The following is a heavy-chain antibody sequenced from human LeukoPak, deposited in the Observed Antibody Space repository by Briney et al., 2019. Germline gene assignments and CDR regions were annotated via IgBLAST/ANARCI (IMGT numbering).Heavy chain of an antibody. CDR3: ARDRVVRGVILDY. CDR1: GFTFSSYA. D-gene: IGHD3-10*01. J-gene: IGHJ4*02. V-gene: IGHV3-30*04. CDR2: ISYDGSNK. Sequence: GGSLRLSCAASGFTFSSYAMHWVRQAPGKGLEWVAVISYDGSNKYYADSVKGRFTISRDNSKNTLYLQMNSLRAEDTAVYYCARDRVVRGVILDYWGRGTLVTVSS.